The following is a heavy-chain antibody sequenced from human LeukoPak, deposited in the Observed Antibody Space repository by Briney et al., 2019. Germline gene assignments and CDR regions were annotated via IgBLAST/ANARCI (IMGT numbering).Heavy chain of an antibody. Sequence: GGSLRLSCAASGFTFSSYAMSWVRQAPGKGLEWVSAISGSGGSTYYADSVKGRFTISRDNSKNTLYLQMNSLRAEDTAVYYCAKDRKLGKAAAGRLDYWGQGTLVTVSS. CDR3: AKDRKLGKAAAGRLDY. D-gene: IGHD6-13*01. CDR2: ISGSGGST. CDR1: GFTFSSYA. V-gene: IGHV3-23*01. J-gene: IGHJ4*02.